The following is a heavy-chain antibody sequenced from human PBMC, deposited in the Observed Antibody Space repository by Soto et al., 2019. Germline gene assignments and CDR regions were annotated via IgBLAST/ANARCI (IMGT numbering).Heavy chain of an antibody. J-gene: IGHJ6*02. CDR1: GYTFTSYG. CDR2: IIAYNGNT. Sequence: ASVKVSCKASGYTFTSYGISWVRQAPGQGLEWMGWIIAYNGNTTYAQKLQGRVTITTDTSTSTAYMELRSLRSDDTAVYYCAGDPGGWNERVHYGMDVWGQGTTVTVSS. CDR3: AGDPGGWNERVHYGMDV. D-gene: IGHD1-1*01. V-gene: IGHV1-18*04.